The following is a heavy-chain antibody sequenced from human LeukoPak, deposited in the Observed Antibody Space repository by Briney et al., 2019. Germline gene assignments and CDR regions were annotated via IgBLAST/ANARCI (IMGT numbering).Heavy chain of an antibody. CDR3: AKVGGAGSHCIIDY. D-gene: IGHD1-26*01. CDR1: GFTIGAYA. V-gene: IGHV3-64*04. Sequence: PGGSLRLSCSVSGFTIGAYAMHWVRQAPGKGLQYVSSISSDGGTTYYADSVKGRFTISRDNSKNTLYLQMNSLRAEDTAVHYCAKVGGAGSHCIIDYWGQGTLVTVSS. J-gene: IGHJ4*02. CDR2: ISSDGGTT.